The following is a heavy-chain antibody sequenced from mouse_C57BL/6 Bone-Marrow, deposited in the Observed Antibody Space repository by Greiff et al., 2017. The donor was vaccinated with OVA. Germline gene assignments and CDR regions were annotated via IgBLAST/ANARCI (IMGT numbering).Heavy chain of an antibody. J-gene: IGHJ3*01. Sequence: VQLQQSGPELVKPGASVKISCKASGYSFTGYYMNWVKQSPEKSLEWIGEINPSTGGTTYNQKFKAKATLTVDKSSSTAYMQLNSLTSEDSADYYCAGDDYGPFADWGQGTLVTVAA. CDR1: GYSFTGYY. CDR3: AGDDYGPFAD. CDR2: INPSTGGT. V-gene: IGHV1-42*01. D-gene: IGHD2-4*01.